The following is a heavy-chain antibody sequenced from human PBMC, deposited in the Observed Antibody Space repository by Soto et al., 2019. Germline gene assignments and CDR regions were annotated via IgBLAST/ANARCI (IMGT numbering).Heavy chain of an antibody. CDR3: ASQGRGSYWGGFDI. Sequence: ASVKVSCKVSGYTLTELSMHWVRQAPGKGLEWMGGFDPEDGETIYAQKFQGRVTMTEDTSTDTAFMELSSLRSEDTAVYYCASQGRGSYWGGFDIWGQGTMVTVSS. CDR2: FDPEDGET. CDR1: GYTLTELS. V-gene: IGHV1-24*01. J-gene: IGHJ3*02. D-gene: IGHD1-26*01.